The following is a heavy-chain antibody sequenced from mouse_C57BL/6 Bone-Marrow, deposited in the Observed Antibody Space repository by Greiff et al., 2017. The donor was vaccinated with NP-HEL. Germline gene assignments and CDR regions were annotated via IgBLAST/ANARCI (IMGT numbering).Heavy chain of an antibody. V-gene: IGHV2-2*01. CDR3: ASPRYYGSSYLYAMDY. CDR1: GFSLTSYG. CDR2: IWSGGST. J-gene: IGHJ4*01. Sequence: VHLVESGPGLVQPSQSLSITCTVSGFSLTSYGVHWVRQSPGKGLEWLGVIWSGGSTDYNAAFISRLSISKDNSKSQVFFKMNSLQADDTAIYYCASPRYYGSSYLYAMDYWGQGTSVTVSS. D-gene: IGHD1-1*01.